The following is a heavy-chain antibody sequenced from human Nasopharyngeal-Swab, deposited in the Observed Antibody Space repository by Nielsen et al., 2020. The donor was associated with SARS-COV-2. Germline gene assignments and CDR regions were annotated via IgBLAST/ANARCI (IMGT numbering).Heavy chain of an antibody. Sequence: GESLKISCAASGFTFSSYWMSWVRQAPGKGLEWVANIKQGGSEKYYVDSVKGRFTISRDNAKNSLYLQINSLRAEDTAVYYCARDLHCSGGSCYSYGMDVWGQGTTVTVSS. CDR2: IKQGGSEK. CDR1: GFTFSSYW. D-gene: IGHD2-15*01. V-gene: IGHV3-7*01. CDR3: ARDLHCSGGSCYSYGMDV. J-gene: IGHJ6*02.